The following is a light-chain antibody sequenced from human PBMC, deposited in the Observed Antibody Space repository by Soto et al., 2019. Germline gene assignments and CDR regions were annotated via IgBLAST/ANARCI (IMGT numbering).Light chain of an antibody. J-gene: IGKJ3*01. CDR1: QGIRND. Sequence: DIQMTQSPSSLSASVGDRVTITCRASQGIRNDVGWYQQKPGKAPKRLIYAASSLQSGVPSRFSGSGSGTEFTLTISSLQPEDFATYYCLQHNSYPFPFGPGTKVAIK. CDR3: LQHNSYPFP. CDR2: AAS. V-gene: IGKV1-17*01.